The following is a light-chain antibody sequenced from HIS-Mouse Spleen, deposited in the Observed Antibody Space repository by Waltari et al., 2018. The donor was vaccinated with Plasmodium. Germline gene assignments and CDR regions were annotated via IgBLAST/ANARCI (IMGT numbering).Light chain of an antibody. CDR3: NSRDSSGNHQV. V-gene: IGLV3-19*01. Sequence: SSELTQDPAVSVALGQTVRITCQGDSLRSYYASRYQQKPGQAPVLVIYGKNNRPSGIPDRFSGSSSGNTASLTITGAHAEDEADYYCNSRDSSGNHQVFGGGTKLTVL. CDR2: GKN. CDR1: SLRSYY. J-gene: IGLJ3*02.